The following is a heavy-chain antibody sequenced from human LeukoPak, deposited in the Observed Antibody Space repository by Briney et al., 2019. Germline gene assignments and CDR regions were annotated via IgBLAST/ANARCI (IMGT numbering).Heavy chain of an antibody. CDR1: GFTFSSYV. V-gene: IGHV3-33*01. CDR2: IWYDGSNK. J-gene: IGHJ4*02. D-gene: IGHD6-13*01. Sequence: TGGSLRLSCAASGFTFSSYVMHWVRQAPGKGLEWVAVIWYDGSNKYYADSVKGRFTISRDNSKNTLYLQMNSLRAEDTAVYYCARDLQQLVVDYWGQGTLVTVSS. CDR3: ARDLQQLVVDY.